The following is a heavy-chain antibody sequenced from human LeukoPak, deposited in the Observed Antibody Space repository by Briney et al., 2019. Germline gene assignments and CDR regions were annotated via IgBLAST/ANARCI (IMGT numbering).Heavy chain of an antibody. V-gene: IGHV3-74*01. Sequence: QPGGSLRLFCAASGFTFSSYWMHWVRQAPGKGLVWVSRINSDGSTTNYADSVKGRFTISRDNAKNTLYLQMNSLRAEDTAVYYSVWMSPPAGWGQGTLVTVSS. CDR2: INSDGSTT. CDR3: VWMSPPAG. J-gene: IGHJ4*02. CDR1: GFTFSSYW. D-gene: IGHD3-3*01.